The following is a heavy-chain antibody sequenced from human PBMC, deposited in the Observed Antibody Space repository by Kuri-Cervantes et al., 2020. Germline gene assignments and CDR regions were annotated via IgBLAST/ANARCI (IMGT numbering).Heavy chain of an antibody. CDR2: ISYDGNNK. CDR3: ARDDVRDGGYEDY. Sequence: GGSLRLSCAASGFTFGSYALHWVRQAPGKGLEWVAIISYDGNNKFYADSVKGRFTISRDNAENSLYLQMNSLRAEDTALYYCARDDVRDGGYEDYWGQGTLVTVSS. V-gene: IGHV3-30-3*01. CDR1: GFTFGSYA. J-gene: IGHJ4*02. D-gene: IGHD5-12*01.